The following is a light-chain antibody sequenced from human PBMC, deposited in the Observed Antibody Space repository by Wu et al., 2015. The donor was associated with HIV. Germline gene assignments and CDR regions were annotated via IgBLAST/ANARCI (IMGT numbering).Light chain of an antibody. CDR1: QSINTW. Sequence: DIQLTQSPSTLSASVGDRVSITCRASQSINTWLAWYQQKPGKAPKLLIYAASTLQSGVPSRFSGSGSGTDFTLTISSLQPEDVATYYCLKYNSAPWTFGQGTKVEIK. CDR3: LKYNSAPWT. J-gene: IGKJ1*01. CDR2: AAS. V-gene: IGKV1-5*01.